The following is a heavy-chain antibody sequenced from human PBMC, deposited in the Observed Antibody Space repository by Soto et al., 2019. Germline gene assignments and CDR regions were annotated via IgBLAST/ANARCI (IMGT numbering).Heavy chain of an antibody. J-gene: IGHJ3*02. CDR1: GLTFDDNA. CDR2: ITWNSGSI. CDR3: AKPSLIGYCGGGFCAFDI. D-gene: IGHD2-15*01. V-gene: IGHV3-9*01. Sequence: GGSLRLSCVASGLTFDDNALHWVRQGPGKGLEWVSGITWNSGSIAYADSVKGRFTISRDNAKNSLYLQMNSLRTEDTALYFCAKPSLIGYCGGGFCAFDIWGQGTMVTVS.